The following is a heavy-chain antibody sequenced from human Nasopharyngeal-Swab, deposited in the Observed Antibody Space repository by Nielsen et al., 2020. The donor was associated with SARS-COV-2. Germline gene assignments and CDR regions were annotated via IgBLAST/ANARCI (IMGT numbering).Heavy chain of an antibody. D-gene: IGHD2-2*01. CDR2: IKQDGSEK. J-gene: IGHJ6*02. V-gene: IGHV3-7*01. Sequence: GGSLRLSCAASGFTFSSYWMSWVRQAPGKGLEWVANIKQDGSEKYYVDSVEGRFTISRDNAKNSLYLQMNSLRAEDTAVYYCARDITLADIVVVPAAMDYYGMDVWGQGTTVTVSS. CDR3: ARDITLADIVVVPAAMDYYGMDV. CDR1: GFTFSSYW.